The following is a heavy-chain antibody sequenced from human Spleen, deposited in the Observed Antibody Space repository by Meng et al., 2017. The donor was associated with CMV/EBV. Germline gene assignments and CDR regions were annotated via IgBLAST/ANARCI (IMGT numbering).Heavy chain of an antibody. D-gene: IGHD3-3*02. CDR2: INWNGGST. Sequence: GGSLRLSCAASGFNFDDYGMNWVRQAPGKGLEWVSGINWNGGSTGYADSVRGRFTISRDNAKNSLYLQMNSLRAEDTAVYYCARDISRRFDYWGQGTLVTVSS. J-gene: IGHJ4*02. CDR3: ARDISRRFDY. V-gene: IGHV3-20*04. CDR1: GFNFDDYG.